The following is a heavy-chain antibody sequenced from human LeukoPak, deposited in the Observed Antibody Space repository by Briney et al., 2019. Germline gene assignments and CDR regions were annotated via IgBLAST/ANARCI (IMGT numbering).Heavy chain of an antibody. D-gene: IGHD6-13*01. CDR2: VSPDSGGT. CDR3: ARGTRIAAELKSPFDN. V-gene: IGHV1-2*02. J-gene: IGHJ4*02. Sequence: ASVKVSCKTSGYTFTDYYMHWVRQAPGQGLEWMGWVSPDSGGTDYAQKFQDRVTMTRDTSISTAYTELGSLRSDDTAVYSCARGTRIAAELKSPFDNWGQGTLVTVSS. CDR1: GYTFTDYY.